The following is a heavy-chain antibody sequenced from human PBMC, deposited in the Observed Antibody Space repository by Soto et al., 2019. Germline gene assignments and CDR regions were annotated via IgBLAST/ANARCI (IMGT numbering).Heavy chain of an antibody. J-gene: IGHJ3*02. Sequence: GESLKISCKGSGYSFTSYWIGWVRQMPGKGLEWMGIIYPGDSDTRYSPSFQGQVAISADKSISTAYLQWSSLKASDTAMYYCARPDEADSDILTGAFDIWGQGTMVTVS. V-gene: IGHV5-51*01. CDR2: IYPGDSDT. CDR3: ARPDEADSDILTGAFDI. D-gene: IGHD3-9*01. CDR1: GYSFTSYW.